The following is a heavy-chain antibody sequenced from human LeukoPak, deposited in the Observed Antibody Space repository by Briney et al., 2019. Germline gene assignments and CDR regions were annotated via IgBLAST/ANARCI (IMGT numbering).Heavy chain of an antibody. V-gene: IGHV3-9*01. J-gene: IGHJ6*02. CDR2: ISWNSGSI. CDR3: TKDMNYYGSESHYGMDV. D-gene: IGHD3-10*01. Sequence: GGSLRLSCAASGFSFDDYAMHWVRQVPGKGLEWVSGISWNSGSIDYADSVKGRFTISRDNAKNSLFLQMNSLRPEDTALYYFTKDMNYYGSESHYGMDVWGQGTTVAVSS. CDR1: GFSFDDYA.